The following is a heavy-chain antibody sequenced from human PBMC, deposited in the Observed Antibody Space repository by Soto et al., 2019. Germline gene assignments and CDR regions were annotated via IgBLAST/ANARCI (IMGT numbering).Heavy chain of an antibody. Sequence: QVQVVQSGAEVKKPGASVKVSCKASGYTFTSYDVTWVRQAPGQGLEWMGWMNPNSGNTGFAQKFQGRVTMTRDTSISTAYMELSSLTTDDTAVYYCARGPSITKSGSSFHYLFLDVWGKGTTVTVSS. CDR2: MNPNSGNT. V-gene: IGHV1-8*01. CDR1: GYTFTSYD. CDR3: ARGPSITKSGSSFHYLFLDV. J-gene: IGHJ6*04. D-gene: IGHD3-10*01.